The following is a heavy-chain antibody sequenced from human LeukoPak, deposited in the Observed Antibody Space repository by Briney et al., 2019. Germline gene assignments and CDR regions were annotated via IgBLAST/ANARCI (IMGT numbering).Heavy chain of an antibody. CDR2: IYSGGGT. CDR3: ARAPSYYYDSSGPVVSLFDY. J-gene: IGHJ4*02. V-gene: IGHV3-53*01. D-gene: IGHD3-22*01. CDR1: GYSFTSYW. Sequence: GESLKISCKGSGYSFTSYWIGWVRQAPGKGLEWVSVIYSGGGTYYADSVKGRFTISRDNSKNTLYLQMNSLRAEDTAVYYCARAPSYYYDSSGPVVSLFDYWGQGTLVTVSS.